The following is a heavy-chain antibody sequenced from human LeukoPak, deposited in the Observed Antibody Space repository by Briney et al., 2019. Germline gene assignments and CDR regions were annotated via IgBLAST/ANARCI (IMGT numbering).Heavy chain of an antibody. CDR1: GFTVSSNY. J-gene: IGHJ4*02. CDR3: NTDSLVLNY. Sequence: PGGSLRLSCAASGFTVSSNYMSWVRQAPGKGLEWVSVIYSGGSTYYADSVKGRFTISRDNSKNTLYLQMSSLKTEDTAVYYCNTDSLVLNYWGQGTLVTVSS. CDR2: IYSGGST. V-gene: IGHV3-53*01. D-gene: IGHD3-16*01.